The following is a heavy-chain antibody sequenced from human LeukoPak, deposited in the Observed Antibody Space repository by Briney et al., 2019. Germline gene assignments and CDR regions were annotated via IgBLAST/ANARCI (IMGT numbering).Heavy chain of an antibody. J-gene: IGHJ4*02. CDR3: ARDPYYGDYVV. D-gene: IGHD4-17*01. CDR2: ISSSGSTI. V-gene: IGHV3-48*03. Sequence: TGGSLRLSCAASGFTFSSYEMNWVRQAPGKGLEWVSYISSSGSTIYYADSVKGRFTISRDNAKNSLYLQMNSLRAEDTAVYYCARDPYYGDYVVWGQETLVTVSS. CDR1: GFTFSSYE.